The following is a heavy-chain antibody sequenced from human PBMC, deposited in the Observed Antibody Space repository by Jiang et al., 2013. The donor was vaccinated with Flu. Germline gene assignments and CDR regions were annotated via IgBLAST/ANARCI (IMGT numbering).Heavy chain of an antibody. J-gene: IGHJ4*02. CDR1: GFTFDDYA. D-gene: IGHD3-22*01. CDR2: ISWNSGSI. V-gene: IGHV3-9*01. Sequence: VQLVESGGGLVQPGRSLRLSCAASGFTFDDYAMHWVRQAPGKGLEWVSGISWNSGSIGYADSVKGRFTISRDNAKNSLYLQMNSLRAEDTALYYCAKDGSSGPPDYWGQGTLVTVSS. CDR3: AKDGSSGPPDY.